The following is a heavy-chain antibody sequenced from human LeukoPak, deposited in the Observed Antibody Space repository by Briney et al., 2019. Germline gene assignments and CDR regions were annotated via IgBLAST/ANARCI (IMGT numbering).Heavy chain of an antibody. D-gene: IGHD2-8*01. Sequence: PSQTLSLTCTVSGGSISSGSYYWSWIRQPAGKGLEWIGRIYTSGSTNYNPSLKSRVTISVDTSKNQFSLKLSSVTAADTAVYYCAREAVSYYYYYMDVWGKGTTVTISS. CDR3: AREAVSYYYYYMDV. CDR1: GGSISSGSYY. J-gene: IGHJ6*03. CDR2: IYTSGST. V-gene: IGHV4-61*02.